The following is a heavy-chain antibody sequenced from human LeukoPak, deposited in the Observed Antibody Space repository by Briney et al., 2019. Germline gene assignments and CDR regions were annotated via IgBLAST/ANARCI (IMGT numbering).Heavy chain of an antibody. J-gene: IGHJ4*02. D-gene: IGHD2-2*01. Sequence: QSGGSLRLSCAASGFTFSSYGMSWVRQAPGKGLEWVANIKQDGSEKYYVDSVKGRFTISRDNAKNSLYLQMNSLRAEDTAVYYCARDCYHYFDYWGQGTLVTVSS. CDR2: IKQDGSEK. V-gene: IGHV3-7*01. CDR3: ARDCYHYFDY. CDR1: GFTFSSYG.